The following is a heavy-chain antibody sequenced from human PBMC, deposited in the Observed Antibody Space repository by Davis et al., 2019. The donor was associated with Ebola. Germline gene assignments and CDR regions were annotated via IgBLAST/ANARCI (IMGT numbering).Heavy chain of an antibody. Sequence: LSLTCAVYGGSFSGYYWSWIRQAPGKGLEWVSYISSSSSYTNYADSVKGRFTISRDNAKNSLYLQMNSLRAEDTAVYYCTIGYGEIDYWGQGTLVTVSS. CDR1: GGSFSGYY. J-gene: IGHJ4*02. CDR3: TIGYGEIDY. V-gene: IGHV3-11*05. CDR2: ISSSSSYT. D-gene: IGHD4-17*01.